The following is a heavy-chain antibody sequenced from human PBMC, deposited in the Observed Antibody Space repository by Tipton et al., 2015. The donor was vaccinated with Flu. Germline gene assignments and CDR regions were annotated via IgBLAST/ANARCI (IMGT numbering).Heavy chain of an antibody. CDR1: GGSFSGYY. J-gene: IGHJ5*02. Sequence: TLSLTCAVNGGSFSGYYWSWIRQSPEKGLEWIGEINHVGSTNYNPSFKSRVTLSIDTSKNQFSLKVMSVTAADMAVYYCARRDYSNYVSDPKSWFDPWGQGTLVAVSS. CDR3: ARRDYSNYVSDPKSWFDP. V-gene: IGHV4-34*01. CDR2: INHVGST. D-gene: IGHD4-11*01.